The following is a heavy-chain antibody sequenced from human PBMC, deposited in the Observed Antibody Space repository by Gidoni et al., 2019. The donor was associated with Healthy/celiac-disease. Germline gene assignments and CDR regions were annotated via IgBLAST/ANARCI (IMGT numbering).Heavy chain of an antibody. Sequence: QVQLVQSGAEVKKPGSSVKVSCKASGGTFSSYAISWVRQAPGQGLEWMGGSIPIFGTANYAQKFQGRVTITADESTSTAYMELSSLRSEDTAVYYCAREPRIAVAFSHFDYWGQGTLVTVSS. V-gene: IGHV1-69*01. J-gene: IGHJ4*02. CDR2: SIPIFGTA. CDR3: AREPRIAVAFSHFDY. CDR1: GGTFSSYA. D-gene: IGHD6-19*01.